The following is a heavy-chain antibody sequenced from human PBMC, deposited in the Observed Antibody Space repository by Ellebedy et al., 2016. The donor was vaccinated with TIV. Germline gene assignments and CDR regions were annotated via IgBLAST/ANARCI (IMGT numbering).Heavy chain of an antibody. Sequence: GGSLRLXCAASGFTFSDYAMTWVRQAPGKGLEWVSTISGSGIKNTYYADSVKGRFTISRDNAKSTLYLQINSLRAEDTAVYYCAREVDTPLVYYFDYWGQGTLVTVSS. CDR2: ISGSGIKNT. J-gene: IGHJ4*02. D-gene: IGHD5-18*01. CDR1: GFTFSDYA. CDR3: AREVDTPLVYYFDY. V-gene: IGHV3-23*01.